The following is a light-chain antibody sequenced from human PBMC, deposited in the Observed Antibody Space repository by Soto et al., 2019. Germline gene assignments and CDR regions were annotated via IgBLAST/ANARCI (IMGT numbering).Light chain of an antibody. CDR1: QSIXSSY. Sequence: IVVTQCAGTLSLSPGERATLSCRASQSIXSSYLAWYQQKPGQAPSLLTDGASSMATGSPDRLSGSGSGTDFTLTISRLEPEYFALYYCQQYAGAPSTFGQGTRLEIK. V-gene: IGKV3-20*01. CDR2: GAS. J-gene: IGKJ5*01. CDR3: QQYAGAPST.